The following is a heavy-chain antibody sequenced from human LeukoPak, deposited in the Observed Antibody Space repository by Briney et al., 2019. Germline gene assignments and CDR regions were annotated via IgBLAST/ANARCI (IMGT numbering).Heavy chain of an antibody. J-gene: IGHJ4*02. V-gene: IGHV3-48*04. CDR1: GFTFSTYS. D-gene: IGHD2-21*02. CDR2: ISSSSSTI. Sequence: PGGSLRLSCAASGFTFSTYSIHWVRQPPGKGLEWVSYISSSSSTIYYADSVKGRFTISRDNAKNSLYLQMNSLRAEDTAVYYCAKDWEIVVVTAMRDKDYWGQGTLVTVSS. CDR3: AKDWEIVVVTAMRDKDY.